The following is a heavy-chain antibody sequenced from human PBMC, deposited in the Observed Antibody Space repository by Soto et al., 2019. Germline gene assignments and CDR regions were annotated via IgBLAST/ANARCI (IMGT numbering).Heavy chain of an antibody. CDR1: GGTFSSYA. D-gene: IGHD3-22*01. J-gene: IGHJ3*02. Sequence: QVQLVQSGAEVKKPGSSVKVSCKASGGTFSSYAISWVRQAPGQGLEWMGGIIPIFGTANYAQKFQGKVTITADKSTSTAYMELSSLRSEDTAVYYCARETRPSTMIVVVIPGAFDIWGQGTMVTVSS. CDR3: ARETRPSTMIVVVIPGAFDI. V-gene: IGHV1-69*06. CDR2: IIPIFGTA.